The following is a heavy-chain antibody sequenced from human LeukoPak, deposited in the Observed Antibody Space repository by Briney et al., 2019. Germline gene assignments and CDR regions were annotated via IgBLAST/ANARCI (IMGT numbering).Heavy chain of an antibody. Sequence: SETLSLTCTVSGVSISSYYWSWIRQPPGKGLEWIGYIYYSGSTNYNPSLKSRVTISVDTSKNQFSLKLSSVTAADTAVYYCASDRGSYYDYWGQGTLVTVSS. J-gene: IGHJ4*02. CDR2: IYYSGST. CDR1: GVSISSYY. CDR3: ASDRGSYYDY. D-gene: IGHD1-26*01. V-gene: IGHV4-59*01.